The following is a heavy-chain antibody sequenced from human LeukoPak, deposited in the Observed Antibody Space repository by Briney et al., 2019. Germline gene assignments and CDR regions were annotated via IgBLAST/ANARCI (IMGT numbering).Heavy chain of an antibody. J-gene: IGHJ4*02. V-gene: IGHV4-39*01. D-gene: IGHD5-18*01. CDR2: IYYSGST. CDR3: ARHSWIQLWFFDY. CDR1: GDSISSSSYY. Sequence: SETLSLTCTVSGDSISSSSYYWGWIRQPPGKGLEWIGNIYYSGSTYYNPSLKSRVTISVDTSKNQFSLKLSSVTAAATAVYYCARHSWIQLWFFDYWGQGTLVTVSS.